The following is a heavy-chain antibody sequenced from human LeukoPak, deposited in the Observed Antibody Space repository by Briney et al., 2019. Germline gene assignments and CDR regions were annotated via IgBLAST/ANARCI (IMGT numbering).Heavy chain of an antibody. CDR3: AKDLPRSPSYYYGSGSPSP. J-gene: IGHJ5*02. D-gene: IGHD3-10*01. V-gene: IGHV3-7*03. CDR1: GFTFSNYR. Sequence: GGSLRLSCAASGFTFSNYRMSWVRQAPGKGLEWVANIKQDGSEKYYVDSVKGRFTISRDNAKKSLYLHMNSLRAEDTAVYYCAKDLPRSPSYYYGSGSPSPWGQGTLVTVSS. CDR2: IKQDGSEK.